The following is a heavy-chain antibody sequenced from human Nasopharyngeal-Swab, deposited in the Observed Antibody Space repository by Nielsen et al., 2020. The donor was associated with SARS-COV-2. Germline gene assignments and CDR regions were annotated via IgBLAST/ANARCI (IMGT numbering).Heavy chain of an antibody. CDR3: ARDRRNYYGSGSYLGV. V-gene: IGHV4-39*07. D-gene: IGHD3-10*01. Sequence: WIRQPPGKGLEWIGSIYYSGSTYYNPSLKSRVTISVDTSKNQFSLKLSPVTAADTAVYYCARDRRNYYGSGSYLGVWGKGTTVTVSS. J-gene: IGHJ6*04. CDR2: IYYSGST.